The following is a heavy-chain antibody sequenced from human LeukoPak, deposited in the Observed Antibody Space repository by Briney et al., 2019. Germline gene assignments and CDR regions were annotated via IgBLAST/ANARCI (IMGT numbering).Heavy chain of an antibody. Sequence: GESLRLSCAASGFTFSTYNMNWVRQAPGKGLEWVSSITSSSSYIYYADSVKGRFTISRDNAKNSLYVQMNSLRDEDTAVYYCARDPYSGSYGDYYYYYMDVWGKGTTVTISS. V-gene: IGHV3-21*01. CDR1: GFTFSTYN. CDR2: ITSSSSYI. D-gene: IGHD1-26*01. CDR3: ARDPYSGSYGDYYYYYMDV. J-gene: IGHJ6*03.